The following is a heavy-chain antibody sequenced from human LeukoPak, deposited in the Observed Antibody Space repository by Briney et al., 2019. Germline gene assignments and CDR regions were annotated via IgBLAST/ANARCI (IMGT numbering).Heavy chain of an antibody. CDR1: GGSMSGYF. V-gene: IGHV4-59*01. J-gene: IGHJ1*01. CDR2: IYYSGST. CDR3: AGSITSSWYGDFQH. D-gene: IGHD6-13*01. Sequence: PSETLSLTCTVSGGSMSGYFWSWIRQPPGKGLEWIGYIYYSGSTNYNPSLKSRVTISVDTSKNQFSLKLSSVTAADTAVYYCAGSITSSWYGDFQHWGQGTLVTVSS.